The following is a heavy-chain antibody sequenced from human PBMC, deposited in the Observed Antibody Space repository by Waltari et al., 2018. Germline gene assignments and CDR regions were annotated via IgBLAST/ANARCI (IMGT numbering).Heavy chain of an antibody. D-gene: IGHD6-13*01. V-gene: IGHV3-7*01. CDR1: GFTFSSNW. Sequence: EVQLVEFGGGLVQPGGCLSLSCVGSGFTFSSNWMTWVRQSPGKGLEGVANMNQDGNFKYYLGSVEGRFTISRDNAKNSVYLQMNSLRAEDTAIYYCTRDDRSTWLFDYWGQGSLVTVSP. J-gene: IGHJ4*02. CDR3: TRDDRSTWLFDY. CDR2: MNQDGNFK.